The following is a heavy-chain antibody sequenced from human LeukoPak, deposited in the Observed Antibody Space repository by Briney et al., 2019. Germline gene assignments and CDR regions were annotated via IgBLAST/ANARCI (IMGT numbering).Heavy chain of an antibody. CDR1: GYIFTGYY. D-gene: IGHD1-26*01. CDR2: INPKSGGT. CDR3: ARHPYSGSYHFDY. Sequence: GASVTVSCTASGYIFTGYYMHWVRQAPGQGLEWMGWINPKSGGTNPAQKFQGRVTMTRDTSISTAYMELSRLTSDDTAVYYFARHPYSGSYHFDYCGQGTLVTVSS. V-gene: IGHV1-2*02. J-gene: IGHJ4*02.